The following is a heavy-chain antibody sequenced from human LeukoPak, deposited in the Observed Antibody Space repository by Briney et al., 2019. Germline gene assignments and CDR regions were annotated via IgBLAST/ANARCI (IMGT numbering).Heavy chain of an antibody. CDR3: ARDGVFGVVIIPDAFDI. D-gene: IGHD3-3*01. V-gene: IGHV3-11*04. J-gene: IGHJ3*02. CDR1: GFTFSDYY. CDR2: ISSSGSTI. Sequence: GGSLRLSCAASGFTFSDYYMSWIRQARGKGLEWVSYISSSGSTIYYADSVKGRFTISRDNAKNSLYLQMNSLRAEDTAVYYCARDGVFGVVIIPDAFDIWGQGTMVTVSS.